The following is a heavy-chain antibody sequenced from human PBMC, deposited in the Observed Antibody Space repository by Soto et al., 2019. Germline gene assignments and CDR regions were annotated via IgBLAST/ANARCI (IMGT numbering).Heavy chain of an antibody. V-gene: IGHV3-30*18. CDR3: AKAVPPFVVVTASDY. CDR2: ISYDGTNK. CDR1: GFTFRNFG. D-gene: IGHD2-21*02. Sequence: VGSLRLSFAASGFTFRNFGMHWVRQAPGKGLEWVAVISYDGTNKYYADSVKGRFTISRDNSKNTLYLQINSLRAEDTAVYYCAKAVPPFVVVTASDYWGQGTLVTVSS. J-gene: IGHJ4*02.